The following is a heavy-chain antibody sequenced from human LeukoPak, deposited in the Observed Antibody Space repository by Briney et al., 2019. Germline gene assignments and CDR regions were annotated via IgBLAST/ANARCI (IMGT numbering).Heavy chain of an antibody. J-gene: IGHJ5*02. CDR3: ASLVVTANWFDP. V-gene: IGHV4-34*01. CDR1: GGPFSGYY. D-gene: IGHD3-10*01. Sequence: SETLSLTCAVYGGPFSGYYWSWIRQPPGKGLEWIGEINHSGSTNYNPSLKSRVTISVDTSKNQFSLKLSSVTAADTAVYYCASLVVTANWFDPWGQGTLVTVSS. CDR2: INHSGST.